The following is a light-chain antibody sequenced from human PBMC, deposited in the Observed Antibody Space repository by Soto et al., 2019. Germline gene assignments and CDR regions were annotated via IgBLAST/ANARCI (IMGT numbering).Light chain of an antibody. CDR3: RQYYTWPLT. J-gene: IGKJ3*01. Sequence: ETVMTQSPATLSVSPGERPTLSCRASQSVSSNLAWYQQKPGQAPMLLIYEASTRATGIPARFSGSGSGTEFTLTISSVQSEDFSVYYCRQYYTWPLTFGPGTKADI. CDR1: QSVSSN. V-gene: IGKV3-15*01. CDR2: EAS.